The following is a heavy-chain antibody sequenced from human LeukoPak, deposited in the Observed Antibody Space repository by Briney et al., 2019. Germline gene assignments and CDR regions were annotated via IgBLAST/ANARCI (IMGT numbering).Heavy chain of an antibody. CDR2: IYYSGST. CDR3: ARDQGLAVVKGNY. D-gene: IGHD6-19*01. CDR1: GGSIRSSSYY. J-gene: IGHJ4*02. Sequence: SETLSLTCAVSGGSIRSSSYYWGWIRQPPGKGLEWIGSIYYSGSTYYNPSLKSRVTISLDTSKNQFSLKLSSVTAADTAVYYCARDQGLAVVKGNYWGQGTLVTVSS. V-gene: IGHV4-39*07.